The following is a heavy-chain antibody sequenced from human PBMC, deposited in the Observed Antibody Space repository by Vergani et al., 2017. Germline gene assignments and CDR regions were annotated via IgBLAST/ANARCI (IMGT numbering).Heavy chain of an antibody. V-gene: IGHV3-23*01. CDR1: GFTFSSYA. CDR2: ISGSGGST. Sequence: EVQLLESGGGLVQPGGSLRLSCAASGFTFSSYAMSWVRQVPGKGLEWVSAISGSGGSTYYADSVKGRFTISRDNSKNTLYLQMNRLRAEDTAVYYCAKPGSGVVNGEDVWGKGTTVTVSS. J-gene: IGHJ6*04. D-gene: IGHD3-3*01. CDR3: AKPGSGVVNGEDV.